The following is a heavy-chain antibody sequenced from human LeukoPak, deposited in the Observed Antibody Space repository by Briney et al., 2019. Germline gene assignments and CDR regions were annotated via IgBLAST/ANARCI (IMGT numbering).Heavy chain of an antibody. J-gene: IGHJ4*02. Sequence: PSETLSLTCTISGGSISSYYWSWIRQPPGKGLEWIGYIYYSGSTNYNPSLKSRVTISVDTSKSQFSLKLSSVTAADTAVYYCARLRGFGELLSNYFDYWGQGTLVTVSS. V-gene: IGHV4-59*08. D-gene: IGHD3-10*01. CDR2: IYYSGST. CDR3: ARLRGFGELLSNYFDY. CDR1: GGSISSYY.